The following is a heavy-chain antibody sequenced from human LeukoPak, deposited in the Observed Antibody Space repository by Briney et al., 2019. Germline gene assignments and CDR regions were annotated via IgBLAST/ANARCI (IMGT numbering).Heavy chain of an antibody. CDR2: IIPIFGTA. D-gene: IGHD3-22*01. J-gene: IGHJ4*02. CDR3: ASETYYYGSSGYLFDY. CDR1: GGTFSSYA. Sequence: ASVKVSCKASGGTFSSYAISWVRQAPGQGLEWMGGIIPIFGTANYAQKFQGRVTITADESTSTAYMELSSLRSEDTAVYYCASETYYYGSSGYLFDYWGQGTLVTVSS. V-gene: IGHV1-69*13.